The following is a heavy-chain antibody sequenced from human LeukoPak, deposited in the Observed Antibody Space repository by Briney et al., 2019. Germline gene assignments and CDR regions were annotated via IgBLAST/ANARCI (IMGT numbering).Heavy chain of an antibody. Sequence: ASVKVSCKASGYTFTSYDINWVRQATGQGLEWMGWMNPNSGNTGYAQKFQGRVTMTRNTSISTAYMELSSLRSEDTAVYYCARVCTNGVCYKGGADFDYWGQGTLVTVSS. D-gene: IGHD2-8*01. CDR3: ARVCTNGVCYKGGADFDY. J-gene: IGHJ4*02. CDR2: MNPNSGNT. V-gene: IGHV1-8*01. CDR1: GYTFTSYD.